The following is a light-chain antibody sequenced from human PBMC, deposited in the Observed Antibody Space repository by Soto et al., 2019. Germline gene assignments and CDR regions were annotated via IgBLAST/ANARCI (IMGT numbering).Light chain of an antibody. J-gene: IGKJ4*01. V-gene: IGKV1-12*01. CDR1: QGISNW. Sequence: DIQMTQSPSSVSASVGDRVSITCRASQGISNWLAWYQQKPGRAPKLLIYTGSSLQSGVPSRFSGNGSVTDFTLTISSLQPEDGATDYCQQANSFPHTVGGGTKVEIK. CDR3: QQANSFPHT. CDR2: TGS.